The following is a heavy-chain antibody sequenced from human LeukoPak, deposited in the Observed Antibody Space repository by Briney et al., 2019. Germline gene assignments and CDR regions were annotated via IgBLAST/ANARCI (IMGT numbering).Heavy chain of an antibody. J-gene: IGHJ4*02. Sequence: ASVKVSCKASGYIFTGYYMHWVRQAPGQWLEWMGWINPNSGDTNYAQKFQGRVTMTRDTTISTAYMELSRLRSDDTAVYYCARVRYRLAETYIDYWGQGTLVTVSS. CDR3: ARVRYRLAETYIDY. CDR1: GYIFTGYY. D-gene: IGHD3-16*01. V-gene: IGHV1-2*02. CDR2: INPNSGDT.